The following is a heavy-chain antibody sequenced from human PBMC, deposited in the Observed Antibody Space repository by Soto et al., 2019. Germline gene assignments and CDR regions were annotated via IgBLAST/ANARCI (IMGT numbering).Heavy chain of an antibody. CDR3: ARCDVVEPAAPDAFDI. Sequence: QVQLVQSGAEVKKPGSSVKVSCKASGGTFSSYTISWVRQAPGQGLEWMGRIIPILGIANYAQKFQGRVTITADKSTSTADMELSSLRSEDTAVYYCARCDVVEPAAPDAFDIWGQGTMVTVSS. D-gene: IGHD2-2*01. V-gene: IGHV1-69*02. CDR1: GGTFSSYT. CDR2: IIPILGIA. J-gene: IGHJ3*02.